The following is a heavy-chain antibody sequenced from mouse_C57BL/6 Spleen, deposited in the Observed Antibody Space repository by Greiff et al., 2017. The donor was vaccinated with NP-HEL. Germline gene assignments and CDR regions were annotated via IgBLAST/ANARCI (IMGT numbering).Heavy chain of an antibody. V-gene: IGHV1-82*01. CDR1: GYAFSSSW. Sequence: VKLQESGPELVKPGASVKISCKASGYAFSSSWMNWVKQRPGPGLEWIGRIYPGDGDTNYNGKFKGKATLTADKSSSTAYMQLSSLTSEDSAVYFCAREVYDDDEHYAMDDWGQGTSVTVSS. CDR3: AREVYDDDEHYAMDD. D-gene: IGHD2-4*01. J-gene: IGHJ4*01. CDR2: IYPGDGDT.